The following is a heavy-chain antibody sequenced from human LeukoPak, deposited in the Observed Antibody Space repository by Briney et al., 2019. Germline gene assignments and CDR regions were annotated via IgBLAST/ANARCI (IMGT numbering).Heavy chain of an antibody. V-gene: IGHV3-48*02. J-gene: IGHJ3*02. Sequence: GGSLRLSCAASGFTFSSYSMNWVRQAPGQGLEWVSYISSGSSTIYYADSVKGRFTISRDNAKNSLCLQMNSLRDEGSAVYYCARGTQRAFDIWGQGTMVTVSS. CDR2: ISSGSSTI. CDR1: GFTFSSYS. D-gene: IGHD2-2*01. CDR3: ARGTQRAFDI.